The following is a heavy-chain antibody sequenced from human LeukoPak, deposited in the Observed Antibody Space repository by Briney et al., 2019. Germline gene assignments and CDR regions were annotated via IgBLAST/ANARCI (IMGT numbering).Heavy chain of an antibody. Sequence: SETLSLTCTVSGDSGDSFSSYFWTWLRQPPGKGLEWIWISGSTNYNPSLKSRVTMAIDTSKRHFFLTLSSVTAADTAVYYCARTRRHYYGSGRNLTPWPAGLDVWGQGTTVTVS. J-gene: IGHJ6*02. CDR2: SGST. V-gene: IGHV4-59*02. CDR3: ARTRRHYYGSGRNLTPWPAGLDV. D-gene: IGHD3-10*01. CDR1: GDSGDSFSSYF.